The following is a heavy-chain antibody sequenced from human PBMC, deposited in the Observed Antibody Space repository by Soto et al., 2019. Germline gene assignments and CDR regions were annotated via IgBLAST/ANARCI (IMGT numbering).Heavy chain of an antibody. Sequence: ASVKVSCKASGYTFTSYGISWVRQAPGQGLEWMGWTSAYNGNTNYAQKLQGRVTMTTDTSTSTAYMELRSLRSDDTAVYYCARVQYYYDSSGYSVYFQHWGQGTLVTVSS. J-gene: IGHJ1*01. CDR3: ARVQYYYDSSGYSVYFQH. CDR1: GYTFTSYG. CDR2: TSAYNGNT. D-gene: IGHD3-22*01. V-gene: IGHV1-18*01.